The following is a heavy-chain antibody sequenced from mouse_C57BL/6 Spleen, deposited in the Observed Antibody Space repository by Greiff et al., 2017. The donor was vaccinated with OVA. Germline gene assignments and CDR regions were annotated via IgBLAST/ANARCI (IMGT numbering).Heavy chain of an antibody. V-gene: IGHV1-26*01. CDR1: GYTFTDYY. CDR3: ARRRYSNAMDY. Sequence: EVKLVESGPELVKPGASVKISCKASGYTFTDYYMNWVKQSHGKSLEWIGDINPNNGGTSYNQKFKGKATLTVDKSSSTAYMELRSLTSEDSAVYYCARRRYSNAMDYWGQGTSVTVSS. CDR2: INPNNGGT. J-gene: IGHJ4*01. D-gene: IGHD2-5*01.